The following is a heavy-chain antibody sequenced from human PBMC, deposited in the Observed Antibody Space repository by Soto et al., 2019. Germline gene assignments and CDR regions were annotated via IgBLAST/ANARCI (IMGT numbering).Heavy chain of an antibody. CDR1: GFTFNNYA. Sequence: EVQLLESGGGLVQPGGSLRLSCAASGFTFNNYAMTWVRQAPGKGLELVSAISGGGDTTSYADSVKGRFTVSRDGCKNTLYLESSSLRAEDTALYYCARGRGGTGSLTPRVDFWGQGTLVTVSS. CDR3: ARGRGGTGSLTPRVDF. J-gene: IGHJ4*02. CDR2: ISGGGDTT. V-gene: IGHV3-23*01. D-gene: IGHD3-10*01.